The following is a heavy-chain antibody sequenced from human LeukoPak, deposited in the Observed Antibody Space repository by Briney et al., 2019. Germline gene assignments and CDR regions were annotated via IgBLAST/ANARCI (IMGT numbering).Heavy chain of an antibody. D-gene: IGHD5-12*01. CDR2: INPSGGST. CDR3: AREGTATTDYYYYGMDV. J-gene: IGHJ6*02. CDR1: GYTFTSYY. V-gene: IGHV1-46*01. Sequence: ASVKVSCKASGYTFTSYYMHWVRQAPGQGLEWMGIINPSGGSTSYAQKFQGRVTMTRDTSTSTVYMELSSLRSEDTAVYYCAREGTATTDYYYYGMDVWGQGTTVTVSS.